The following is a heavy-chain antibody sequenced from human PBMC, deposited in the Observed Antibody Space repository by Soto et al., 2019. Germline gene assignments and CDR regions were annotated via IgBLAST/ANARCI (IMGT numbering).Heavy chain of an antibody. CDR3: AREDGIVGTTSACDY. CDR2: INGRGNYI. J-gene: IGHJ4*02. D-gene: IGHD1-26*01. V-gene: IGHV3-21*01. Sequence: EVLLVESGGGLVKPGGSLRLSCAASGFTFSTYNMNWVRQAPGKGLEWVSSINGRGNYIYYTDAVKGRFTISRDNAKTSLYLQMRSLRAEDSAGYYCAREDGIVGTTSACDYWGQGTLVTVSS. CDR1: GFTFSTYN.